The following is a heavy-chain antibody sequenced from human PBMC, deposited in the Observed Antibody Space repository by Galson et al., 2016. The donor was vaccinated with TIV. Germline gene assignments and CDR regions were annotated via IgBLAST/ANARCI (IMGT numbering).Heavy chain of an antibody. J-gene: IGHJ4*02. CDR2: ISHAGEKK. Sequence: SLRLSCAASRFTFSIYVMHWVRQAPGKGLEWEAVISHAGEKKFYADSVKGRVTISRDDSQNTVYPQMNNLRADDTAVYYCARWNDHGDRSYDYWGQGTLVTVSS. D-gene: IGHD4-17*01. CDR1: RFTFSIYV. CDR3: ARWNDHGDRSYDY. V-gene: IGHV3-30*03.